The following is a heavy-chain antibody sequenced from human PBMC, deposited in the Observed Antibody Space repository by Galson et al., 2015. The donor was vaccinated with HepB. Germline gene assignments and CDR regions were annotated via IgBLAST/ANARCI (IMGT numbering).Heavy chain of an antibody. J-gene: IGHJ4*02. CDR2: ISSSSTTT. CDR1: RFTFSSYN. V-gene: IGHV3-48*04. D-gene: IGHD2-15*01. Sequence: SLRLSCAASRFTFSSYNMNWVRQAPGKGLEWVSYISSSSTTTYYADSVKGRFTISRDNAKNSLYLQMNSLRAEDTAVYYCARGDCSGGSCYPNWGQGTLVTVSS. CDR3: ARGDCSGGSCYPN.